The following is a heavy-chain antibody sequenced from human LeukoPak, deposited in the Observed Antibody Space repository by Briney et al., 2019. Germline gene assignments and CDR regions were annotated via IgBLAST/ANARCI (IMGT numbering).Heavy chain of an antibody. CDR3: ARDIGGYYYGSGADAPANYYYYYMDV. CDR1: GGSISSYY. J-gene: IGHJ6*03. D-gene: IGHD3-10*01. CDR2: IYTSGST. V-gene: IGHV4-4*07. Sequence: PSETLSLTCTVSGGSISSYYWSWIRQPAGKGLEWIGRIYTSGSTNYNPSLKSRVTMSVDTSKNQFSLKLSSVTAADTAVYYCARDIGGYYYGSGADAPANYYYYYMDVWGKGTTVTISS.